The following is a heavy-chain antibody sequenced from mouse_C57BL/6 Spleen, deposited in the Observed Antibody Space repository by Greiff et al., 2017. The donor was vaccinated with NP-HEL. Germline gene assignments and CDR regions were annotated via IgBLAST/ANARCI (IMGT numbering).Heavy chain of an antibody. V-gene: IGHV3-6*01. J-gene: IGHJ4*01. CDR2: ISYDGSN. CDR1: GYSITSGYY. D-gene: IGHD1-1*01. CDR3: AREGTTVVSAMDY. Sequence: EVQLQESGPGLVKPSQSLSLTCSVTGYSITSGYYWNWIRQFPGNKLEWMGYISYDGSNNYNPSLKNRISITRDTSKNQFFLKLNSVTTEDTATYYCAREGTTVVSAMDYWGQGTSVTVSS.